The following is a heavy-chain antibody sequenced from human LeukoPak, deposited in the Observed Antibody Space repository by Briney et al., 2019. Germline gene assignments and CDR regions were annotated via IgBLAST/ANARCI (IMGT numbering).Heavy chain of an antibody. D-gene: IGHD5-12*01. CDR3: ANDIVATTYYYYGMDV. Sequence: GGSLRLSCAASGFTFSSYSMNWVRQAPGKGLEWVAVISYDGSNKYYADSVKGRFTISRDNSKNTLYLQMNSLRAEDTAVYYCANDIVATTYYYYGMDVWGQGTTVTVSS. CDR2: ISYDGSNK. CDR1: GFTFSSYS. J-gene: IGHJ6*02. V-gene: IGHV3-30*18.